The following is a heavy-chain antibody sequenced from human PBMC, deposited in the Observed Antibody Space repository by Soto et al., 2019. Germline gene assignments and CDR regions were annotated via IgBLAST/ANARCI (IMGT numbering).Heavy chain of an antibody. CDR1: GGPISSYY. CDR3: ARDLRSYSYGYSWFDP. D-gene: IGHD5-18*01. V-gene: IGHV4-59*01. J-gene: IGHJ5*02. Sequence: SQTLSLTCTVSGGPISSYYWSWIRQPPGKGPEWIGYIYYSGSTNYNPSLESRVAISVDTSKNQFSLKLSSVTAADTAVYYRARDLRSYSYGYSWFDPWGQGTLVTVS. CDR2: IYYSGST.